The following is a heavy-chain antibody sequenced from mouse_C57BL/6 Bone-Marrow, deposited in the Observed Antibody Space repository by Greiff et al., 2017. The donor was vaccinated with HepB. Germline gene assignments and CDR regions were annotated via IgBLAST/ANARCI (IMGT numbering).Heavy chain of an antibody. CDR3: ARKSITTVVEEYYAMDY. CDR2: IYPRSGNT. Sequence: QVQLQQSGAELARPGASVKLSCKASGYTFTSYGISWVKQRTGQGLEWIGEIYPRSGNTYYNEKFKGKATLTADKSSSTAYMELRSLTSEDSAVYFCARKSITTVVEEYYAMDYWGQGTSVTVSS. D-gene: IGHD1-1*01. J-gene: IGHJ4*01. V-gene: IGHV1-81*01. CDR1: GYTFTSYG.